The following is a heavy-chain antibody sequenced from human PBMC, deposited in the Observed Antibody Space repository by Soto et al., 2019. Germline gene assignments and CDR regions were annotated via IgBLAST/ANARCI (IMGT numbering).Heavy chain of an antibody. V-gene: IGHV3-30*18. CDR3: AKMGAGCGGDCYHVGDAFDI. CDR2: ISYDGSNK. Sequence: GGSLRLSCAASGFTFSSYGMHWVRQAPGKGLEWVAVISYDGSNKYYADSVKGRFTISRDNSKNTLYLQMNSLRAEDTAVYYCAKMGAGCGGDCYHVGDAFDIWGQGTMVTVSS. D-gene: IGHD2-21*02. J-gene: IGHJ3*02. CDR1: GFTFSSYG.